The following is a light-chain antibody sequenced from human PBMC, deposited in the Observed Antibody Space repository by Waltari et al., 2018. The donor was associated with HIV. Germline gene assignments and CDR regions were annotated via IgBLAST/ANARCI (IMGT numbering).Light chain of an antibody. CDR1: SSHIGASDS. V-gene: IGLV2-8*01. J-gene: IGLJ3*02. CDR2: EVT. CDR3: SSYGDSLRVL. Sequence: QSALTQPPSASGSLGQSVTIPCTGPSSHIGASDSVSWFQQHPRSAPKLLLYEVTRRPSTVSDRFSGSRSGSTAFLTVAGLQPDDEATYFCSSYGDSLRVLFGGGTNVTVL.